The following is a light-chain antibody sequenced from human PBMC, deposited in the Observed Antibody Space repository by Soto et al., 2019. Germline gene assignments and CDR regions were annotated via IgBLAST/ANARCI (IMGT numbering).Light chain of an antibody. J-gene: IGKJ1*01. V-gene: IGKV3-20*01. CDR1: QSVGSTF. CDR3: GQFVSSPPRT. CDR2: GVS. Sequence: EVVLTQSPGTLSLSPGERATLSCRASQSVGSTFLAWYQQKPGQAPRLLIYGVSTRATGIPDRFSGSWSGTDFTLSISRLEPEDFAVYYCGQFVSSPPRTFGQGTKVELK.